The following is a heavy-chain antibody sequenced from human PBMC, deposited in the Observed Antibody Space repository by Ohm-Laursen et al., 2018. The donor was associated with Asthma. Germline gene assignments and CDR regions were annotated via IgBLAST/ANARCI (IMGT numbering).Heavy chain of an antibody. CDR2: INSDGSST. V-gene: IGHV3-74*01. Sequence: SLRLSCAASGFTFSSYWMHWVRQAPGKGLVWVSRINSDGSSTSYADSVKGRFTISRDNSKNTLYLQMNSLRAEDTAVYYCARDPSSGWYPRFDYWGQGTLVTVSS. D-gene: IGHD6-19*01. CDR1: GFTFSSYW. CDR3: ARDPSSGWYPRFDY. J-gene: IGHJ4*02.